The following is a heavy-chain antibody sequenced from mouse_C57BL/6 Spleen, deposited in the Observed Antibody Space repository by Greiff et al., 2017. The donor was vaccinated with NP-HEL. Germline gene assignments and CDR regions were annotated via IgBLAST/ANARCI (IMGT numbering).Heavy chain of an antibody. CDR3: VRQLRLHAMDY. CDR2: IRSKSNNYAT. CDR1: GFSFNTYA. J-gene: IGHJ4*01. V-gene: IGHV10-1*01. Sequence: EVKLMESGGGLVQPKGSLKLSCAASGFSFNTYAMNWVRQAPGTGLEWVARIRSKSNNYATYYADSVKDRFTISRDDSESMLYLQMNNLKTEDTAMYYCVRQLRLHAMDYWGQGTSVTVSS. D-gene: IGHD3-2*02.